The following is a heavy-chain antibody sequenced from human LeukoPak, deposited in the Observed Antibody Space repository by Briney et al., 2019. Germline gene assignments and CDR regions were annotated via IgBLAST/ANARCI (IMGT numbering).Heavy chain of an antibody. CDR2: ISSSSSYI. D-gene: IGHD3-22*01. J-gene: IGHJ3*02. Sequence: NPGRSLRLSCAASGFTFSSYSMNWVRQAPGKGLEWVSSISSSSSYIYYADSVKRRFTISRDNAKNSLYLQMNSLRAEDTAVYYCARGTCAFHYYDSSGCRDAFDIWGQGTMVTVSS. CDR3: ARGTCAFHYYDSSGCRDAFDI. CDR1: GFTFSSYS. V-gene: IGHV3-21*01.